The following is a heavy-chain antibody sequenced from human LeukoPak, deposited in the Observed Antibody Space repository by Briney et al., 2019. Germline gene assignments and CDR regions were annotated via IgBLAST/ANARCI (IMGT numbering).Heavy chain of an antibody. CDR1: GGSISSGGYY. D-gene: IGHD2-21*02. V-gene: IGHV4-31*03. CDR3: AREAFAYCGGDCYYNWFDP. Sequence: SETLSLTCTVSGGSISSGGYYWGWIRQHPGKGLEWIGYIYYSGRTYYNPSLKSRVTISVDTSKNQFSLKLSSVTAADTAVYYCAREAFAYCGGDCYYNWFDPWGQGTLVTVSS. J-gene: IGHJ5*02. CDR2: IYYSGRT.